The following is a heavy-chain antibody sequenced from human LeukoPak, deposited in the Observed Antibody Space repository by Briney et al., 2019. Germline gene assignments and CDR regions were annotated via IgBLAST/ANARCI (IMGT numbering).Heavy chain of an antibody. Sequence: GGSLRLSCAASGFTFSSYAMHWVRQAPGKGLQWMAVISDDGSNKYYADSVKGRFTISRDNSKNRLYLQMNSLRAEDTAVYYCARDPSPIFGYYDSSGYYRSFDYWGQGTLVTVSS. V-gene: IGHV3-30*04. CDR3: ARDPSPIFGYYDSSGYYRSFDY. CDR2: ISDDGSNK. J-gene: IGHJ4*02. CDR1: GFTFSSYA. D-gene: IGHD3-22*01.